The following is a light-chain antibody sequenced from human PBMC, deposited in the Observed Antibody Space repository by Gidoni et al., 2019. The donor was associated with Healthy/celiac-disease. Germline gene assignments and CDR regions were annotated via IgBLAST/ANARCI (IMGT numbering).Light chain of an antibody. CDR3: SSYTSSSTLYV. CDR1: SSDVGGYNY. J-gene: IGLJ1*01. CDR2: EVS. Sequence: QSALTQPDSVSGSPGQSITISCTGTSSDVGGYNYVSWYQQHPGKAPKLMIYEVSNRPSGVSTRFSGSKSGNTASLTISGLQAEDEADYYCSSYTSSSTLYVFGTGTKVTVL. V-gene: IGLV2-14*01.